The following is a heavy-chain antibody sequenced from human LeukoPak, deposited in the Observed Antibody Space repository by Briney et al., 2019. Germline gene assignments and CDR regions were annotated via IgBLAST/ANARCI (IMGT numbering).Heavy chain of an antibody. J-gene: IGHJ3*02. D-gene: IGHD3-3*01. CDR3: ARDRGSTIFGVADHAFDI. CDR2: IYHSGST. V-gene: IGHV4-30-2*01. CDR1: GGSISSGGYY. Sequence: SQTLSLTCTVSGGSISSGGYYWSWIRQPPGKGLEWIGYIYHSGSTYYNPSLKSRVTISVDRSKNQFSLKLSSVTAADTAVYYCARDRGSTIFGVADHAFDIWGQGTMVTVSS.